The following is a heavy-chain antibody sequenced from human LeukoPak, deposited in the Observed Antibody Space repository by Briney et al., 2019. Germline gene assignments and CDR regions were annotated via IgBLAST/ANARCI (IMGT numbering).Heavy chain of an antibody. V-gene: IGHV4-39*01. D-gene: IGHD5-18*01. CDR2: IYYSGST. Sequence: SETLSLTCTVSGGSISSSSYYWGWIRQPPGKGLEWIGSIYYSGSTYYNPSLKSRVTISVDTSKNQFSLKLSSVTAADTAVYYCARLQAAMVTFFAFDIWGQGTMVTASS. J-gene: IGHJ3*02. CDR3: ARLQAAMVTFFAFDI. CDR1: GGSISSSSYY.